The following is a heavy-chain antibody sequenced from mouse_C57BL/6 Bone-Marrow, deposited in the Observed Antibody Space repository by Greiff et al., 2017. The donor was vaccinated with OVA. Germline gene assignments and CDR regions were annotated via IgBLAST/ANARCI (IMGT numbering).Heavy chain of an antibody. CDR1: GYTFTDYS. D-gene: IGHD2-1*01. Sequence: EVQLQQSGPELVKPGASVKISCKASGYTFTDYSMNWVKQSHGKSLEWIGAINPNNGGTSYNQKLQGKATLTVDKSSSTAYMELRSLTSEDSAVEYCARGVYYGNCFGDWGQGTLVTVSA. V-gene: IGHV1-26*01. J-gene: IGHJ4*01. CDR2: INPNNGGT. CDR3: ARGVYYGNCFGD.